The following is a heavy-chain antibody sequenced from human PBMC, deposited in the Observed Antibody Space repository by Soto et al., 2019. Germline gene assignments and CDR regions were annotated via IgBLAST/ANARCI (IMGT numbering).Heavy chain of an antibody. D-gene: IGHD3-3*01. Sequence: SETLSLTCTVSGGSISSGDYYWSWIRQPPWKGLEWIGYIYYSGSTYYNPSLKSRVTISVDTSKNQFSLKLSSVTAADTAVYYCARVWNDFWSGYYQSWGQGTLVTVSS. CDR1: GGSISSGDYY. J-gene: IGHJ4*02. CDR2: IYYSGST. CDR3: ARVWNDFWSGYYQS. V-gene: IGHV4-30-4*01.